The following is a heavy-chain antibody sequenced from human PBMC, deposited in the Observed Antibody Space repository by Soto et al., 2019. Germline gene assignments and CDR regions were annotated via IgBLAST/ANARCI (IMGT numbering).Heavy chain of an antibody. J-gene: IGHJ6*02. CDR3: ARGGTAARPGGSRSDYYYYGMDV. CDR2: IIPIFGTA. CDR1: GGTFSSYA. V-gene: IGHV1-69*13. Sequence: ASVKVSCKASGGTFSSYAISWVRQAPGQGLEWMGGIIPIFGTANYAQKFQGRVTITADESTSTAYMELSSLRSEDTAVYYCARGGTAARPGGSRSDYYYYGMDVWGQGTTVTVSS. D-gene: IGHD6-6*01.